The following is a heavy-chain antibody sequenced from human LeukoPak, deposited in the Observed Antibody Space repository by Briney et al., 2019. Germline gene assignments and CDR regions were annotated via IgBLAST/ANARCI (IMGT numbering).Heavy chain of an antibody. J-gene: IGHJ3*02. CDR3: ARDFRGSVDAFDI. CDR2: IYYSGST. Sequence: SETLSLTCTVSGGSVNSGSYYWNWIRQPPGKGLEWIGYIYYSGSTNYNPSLKSRVTISVDTSKNQFSLKLSSVTAADTAVYYCARDFRGSVDAFDIWGQGTMVAVSS. CDR1: GGSVNSGSYY. V-gene: IGHV4-61*01.